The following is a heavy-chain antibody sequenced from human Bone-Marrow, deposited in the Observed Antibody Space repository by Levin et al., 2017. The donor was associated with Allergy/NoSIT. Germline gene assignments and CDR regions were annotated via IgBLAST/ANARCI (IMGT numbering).Heavy chain of an antibody. V-gene: IGHV5-51*01. CDR1: GYNFYTFW. D-gene: IGHD3-3*01. CDR2: IYPSDSDS. CDR3: ARVRPDDYDYWSGYYGTSLFDY. J-gene: IGHJ4*02. Sequence: TSGGSLRLSCKVSGYNFYTFWIGWVRQKPGKGLEWMGIIYPSDSDSRYNPSFQGHVTFSVDKATSTAYLRWNSLTTSDSAMYFCARVRPDDYDYWSGYYGTSLFDYWGQGTQVTVSS.